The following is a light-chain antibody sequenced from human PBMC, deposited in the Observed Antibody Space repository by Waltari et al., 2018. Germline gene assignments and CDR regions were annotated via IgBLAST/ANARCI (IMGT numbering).Light chain of an antibody. V-gene: IGLV2-14*03. CDR3: SSYTSSSTLGV. CDR1: SSDVGGYNY. J-gene: IGLJ2*01. Sequence: QSALTQPASVSGSPGQSITISCTGTSSDVGGYNYVSWYHQHPGKAPKLMIYDVSNRPSGVSNLVSGSKSGNTAALTISGLQAEDEADYYCSSYTSSSTLGVFGGGTKLTVL. CDR2: DVS.